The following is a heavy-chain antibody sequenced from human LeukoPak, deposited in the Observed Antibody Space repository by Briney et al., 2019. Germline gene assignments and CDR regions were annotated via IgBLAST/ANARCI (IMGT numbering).Heavy chain of an antibody. CDR2: IGIDSGNT. Sequence: GGSLRLSCAASGFTFSDYSMNWVRQAPGKGLEWISYIGIDSGNTNYADSVKGRFTISRDNSKYTLFLQMNSLRAEDTAVYYCARDPNGDYIGAFDMWGPGTMVTVSS. CDR3: ARDPNGDYIGAFDM. J-gene: IGHJ3*02. V-gene: IGHV3-21*05. CDR1: GFTFSDYS. D-gene: IGHD4-17*01.